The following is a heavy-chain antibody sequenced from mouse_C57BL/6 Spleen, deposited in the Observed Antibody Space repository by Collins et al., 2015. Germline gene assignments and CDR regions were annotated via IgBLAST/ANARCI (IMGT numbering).Heavy chain of an antibody. J-gene: IGHJ4*01. CDR3: AKDYYGSSYVDYAMDY. D-gene: IGHD1-1*01. Sequence: QVQLQQPGAELVKPGASVKLSCKASGYTFTSYWMHWVKQRPGQGLEWIGMIHPNSGTTNYNEKFKSQATLTVDKSSSTAYMQLSSLTSEDSAVYYCAKDYYGSSYVDYAMDYWGQGTSVTVSS. CDR1: GYTFTSYW. CDR2: IHPNSGTT. V-gene: IGHV1-64*01.